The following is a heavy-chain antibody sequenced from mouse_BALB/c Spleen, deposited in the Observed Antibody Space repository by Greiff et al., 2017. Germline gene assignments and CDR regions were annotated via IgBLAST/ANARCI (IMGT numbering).Heavy chain of an antibody. CDR1: GFTFSSFG. CDR3: ARVITTVVDAMDY. J-gene: IGHJ4*01. V-gene: IGHV5-17*02. CDR2: ISSGSSTI. Sequence: DVHLVESGGGLVQPGGSRKLSCAASGFTFSSFGMHWVRQAPEKGLEWVAYISSGSSTIYYADTVKGRFTISRDNPKNTLFLQMASLRSEDTAMYYCARVITTVVDAMDYWGQGTSVTVSS. D-gene: IGHD1-1*01.